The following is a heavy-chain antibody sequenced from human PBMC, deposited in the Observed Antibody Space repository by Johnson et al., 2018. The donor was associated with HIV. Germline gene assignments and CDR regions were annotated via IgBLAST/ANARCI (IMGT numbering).Heavy chain of an antibody. J-gene: IGHJ3*02. CDR2: IRYDGSNK. D-gene: IGHD3-22*01. CDR1: GFTFSSYG. Sequence: QVQLVESGGGVVQHGGSLRLSCAASGFTFSSYGMHWVRQAPGKGLEWVAFIRYDGSNKYYAASVTGRFTISRDNSKNTLYLQMNSLKTEDTALYYCTTAIYSYDTRDTRAFDIWGQGTMVTVSS. CDR3: TTAIYSYDTRDTRAFDI. V-gene: IGHV3-30*02.